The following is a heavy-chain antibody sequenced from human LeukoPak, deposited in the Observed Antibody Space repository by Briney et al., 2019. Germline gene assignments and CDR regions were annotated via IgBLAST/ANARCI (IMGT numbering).Heavy chain of an antibody. J-gene: IGHJ5*02. V-gene: IGHV4-59*01. CDR2: IYYSGST. CDR3: ALGSSLNWFDP. D-gene: IGHD1-26*01. Sequence: ASETLSLTCTVSGGSISSYYWSWIRQPPGKGLEWIGYIYYSGSTNYNPSLKSRVTISVDTSKNQFSLKLSSVTAADTAVYYCALGSSLNWFDPWGQGTLVTVSS. CDR1: GGSISSYY.